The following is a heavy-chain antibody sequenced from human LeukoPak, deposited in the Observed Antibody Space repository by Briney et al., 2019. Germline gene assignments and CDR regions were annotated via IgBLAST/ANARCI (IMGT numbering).Heavy chain of an antibody. Sequence: SETLSLTCAVYGGSFSGYYWSWIRQPPGKGLEWIGEINHSGSTNYNPSLKSRVTISVDTSKNQFSLKLSSVTAADTAVYYCAREIGYYYGSGNWFDPWGQGTLVTVSS. CDR2: INHSGST. CDR1: GGSFSGYY. D-gene: IGHD3-10*01. CDR3: AREIGYYYGSGNWFDP. J-gene: IGHJ5*02. V-gene: IGHV4-34*01.